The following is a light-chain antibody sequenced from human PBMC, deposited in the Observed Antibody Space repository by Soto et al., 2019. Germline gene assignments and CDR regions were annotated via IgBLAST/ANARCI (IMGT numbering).Light chain of an antibody. Sequence: QSALTQPASVSGSPGQSITISCTGTSSDVGGYNSVSWYQQHPGKAPKLMIYEVSNRPSGVSNRFSGSKSGNTASLTISGLQAEDEADYYCSSYTSRSTLVVFGGGTKVTVL. J-gene: IGLJ2*01. CDR1: SSDVGGYNS. CDR3: SSYTSRSTLVV. CDR2: EVS. V-gene: IGLV2-14*01.